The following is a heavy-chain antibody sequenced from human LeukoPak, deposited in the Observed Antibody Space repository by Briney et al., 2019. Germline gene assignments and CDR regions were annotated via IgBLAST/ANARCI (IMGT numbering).Heavy chain of an antibody. CDR2: IYPGDSDT. Sequence: GGALKISCKGSGYSFTSYWVGWGGPMPGERLGWMGIIYPGDSDTRYSPSFQGQVTISADKSISTAYLQWSSLKASDTAMYYCARLYSSGPPDYWGQGTLVTVPS. J-gene: IGHJ4*02. CDR1: GYSFTSYW. V-gene: IGHV5-51*01. CDR3: ARLYSSGPPDY. D-gene: IGHD6-19*01.